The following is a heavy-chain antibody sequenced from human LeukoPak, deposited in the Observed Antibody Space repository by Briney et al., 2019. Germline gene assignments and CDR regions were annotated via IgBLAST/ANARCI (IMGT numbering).Heavy chain of an antibody. CDR3: ARDGYYDSSGYPFFWFDP. J-gene: IGHJ5*02. D-gene: IGHD3-22*01. Sequence: NPSETLSLTCTVSGGSISSSSYYWGWIRQPPGKGLGWIGSIYYSGSTYYNPSLKSRVTISVDTSKNQFSLKLSSVTAADTAVYYCARDGYYDSSGYPFFWFDPWGQGTLVTVSS. V-gene: IGHV4-39*02. CDR1: GGSISSSSYY. CDR2: IYYSGST.